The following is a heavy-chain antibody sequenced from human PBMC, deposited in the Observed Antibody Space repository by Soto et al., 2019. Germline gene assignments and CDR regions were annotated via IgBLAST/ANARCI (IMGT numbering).Heavy chain of an antibody. J-gene: IGHJ1*01. CDR1: GYTFTSYD. CDR2: MNPNSGNT. V-gene: IGHV1-8*01. Sequence: QVQLVQSGAEVKKPGASVKVSCKASGYTFTSYDINLVRQATGQGLEWMGWMNPNSGNTGYGQKFQGRVTMTRNTSISTAYMELSSLRSEDTAVYYCARRSEYYGDYEVHWGQGTLVTVSS. CDR3: ARRSEYYGDYEVH. D-gene: IGHD4-17*01.